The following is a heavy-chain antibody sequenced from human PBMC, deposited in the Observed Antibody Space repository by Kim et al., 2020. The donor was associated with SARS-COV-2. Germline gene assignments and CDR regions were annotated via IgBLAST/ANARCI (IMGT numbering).Heavy chain of an antibody. CDR3: ARDREKLFRLRYYYYYGMDV. J-gene: IGHJ6*02. Sequence: ASVKVSCKASGYTFTGYYMHWVRQAPGQGLEWMGWINPNSGGTNYAQKFQGWVTMTRDTSISTAYMELSRLRSDDTAVYYCARDREKLFRLRYYYYYGMDVWGQGTTVTVSS. V-gene: IGHV1-2*04. CDR2: INPNSGGT. D-gene: IGHD2-21*01. CDR1: GYTFTGYY.